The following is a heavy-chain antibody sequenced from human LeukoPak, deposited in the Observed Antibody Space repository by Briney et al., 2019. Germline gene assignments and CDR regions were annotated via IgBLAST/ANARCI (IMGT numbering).Heavy chain of an antibody. D-gene: IGHD3-22*01. CDR2: SGTSGDT. V-gene: IGHV3-23*01. CDR1: GLTFSTSP. Sequence: GGSLRLSCAASGLTFSTSPMNWVRLAPGNRLEWVSTSGTSGDTYYADSVKGRFTISRDNSKSTLSLQMANLRVEDTAVYYCAKGQNEYYDSSIGNFDYWGQGTLVTVSS. CDR3: AKGQNEYYDSSIGNFDY. J-gene: IGHJ4*02.